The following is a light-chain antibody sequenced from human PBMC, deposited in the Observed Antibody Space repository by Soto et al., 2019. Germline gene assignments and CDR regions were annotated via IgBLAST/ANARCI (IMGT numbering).Light chain of an antibody. V-gene: IGKV1-39*01. CDR2: GAS. Sequence: DIQMTQSPSSLSASVGDRVTITCRASQSISTYLNWYQHKSGKAPNLLIYGASRLQSGVPSRFSGSGSGTDFTLTINSLQPEDFATYYCQQSHSSPYTFDQGTKMEIK. CDR1: QSISTY. J-gene: IGKJ2*01. CDR3: QQSHSSPYT.